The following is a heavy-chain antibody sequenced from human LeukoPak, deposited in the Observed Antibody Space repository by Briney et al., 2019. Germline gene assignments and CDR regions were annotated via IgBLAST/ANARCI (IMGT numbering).Heavy chain of an antibody. V-gene: IGHV3-33*01. CDR3: VREAVVVPAAIGYFQH. D-gene: IGHD2-2*02. Sequence: GRSLRLSCAASGFTFSSYGMHWVRQAPGKGLEWVAVIWYDGSNKYYADSVKGRFTISRDNSKNTLYLQMNSLRAEDTAVYYCVREAVVVPAAIGYFQHWGQGTLVTVSS. CDR1: GFTFSSYG. CDR2: IWYDGSNK. J-gene: IGHJ1*01.